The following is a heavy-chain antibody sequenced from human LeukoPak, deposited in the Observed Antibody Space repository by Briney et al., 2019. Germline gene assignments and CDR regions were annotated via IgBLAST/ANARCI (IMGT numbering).Heavy chain of an antibody. J-gene: IGHJ4*02. CDR2: IYTSGST. CDR3: ARDGQQLVPYYLDY. CDR1: GGSISSYY. Sequence: ASQTLSLTCTVSGGSISSYYWSWIRQPAGKGLEWIGRIYTSGSTNYNPSLKSRVTMSVDTSKNQFSLKLNSVTAADTAAYYYARDGQQLVPYYLDYWGQGTLVTVSS. D-gene: IGHD6-13*01. V-gene: IGHV4-4*07.